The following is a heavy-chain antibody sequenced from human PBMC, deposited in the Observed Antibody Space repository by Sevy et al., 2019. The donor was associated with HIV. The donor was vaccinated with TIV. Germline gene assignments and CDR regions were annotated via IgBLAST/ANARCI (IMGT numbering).Heavy chain of an antibody. V-gene: IGHV3-21*01. D-gene: IGHD3-10*01. CDR3: ARGDYYGSLYYFDY. Sequence: GGSLRLSCAASGFTFNYYFMNWVRQAPGKGLEWVSYISSHSSYIHYADSVKGRFTLSRDNAKNSLFLQMDSLRADDTAVYYCARGDYYGSLYYFDYWGQGALVTVSS. J-gene: IGHJ4*02. CDR1: GFTFNYYF. CDR2: ISSHSSYI.